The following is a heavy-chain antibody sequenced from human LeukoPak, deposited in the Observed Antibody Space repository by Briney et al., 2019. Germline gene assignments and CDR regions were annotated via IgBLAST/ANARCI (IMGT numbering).Heavy chain of an antibody. J-gene: IGHJ4*02. CDR2: IIPIYGTA. V-gene: IGHV1-69*05. CDR1: GGTFSSYA. D-gene: IGHD3-22*01. Sequence: SVKVSCKASGGTFSSYAISLVRQAPGRGLEWMGGIIPIYGTANYAQKFQGRVTITTDESTSTAYMELSSLRSEDTAVYYCARAPYYYDSSGYYARPYYLDYWGPGTLATVSS. CDR3: ARAPYYYDSSGYYARPYYLDY.